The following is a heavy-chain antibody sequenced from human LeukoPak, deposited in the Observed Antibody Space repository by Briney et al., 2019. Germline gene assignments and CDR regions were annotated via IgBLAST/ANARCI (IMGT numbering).Heavy chain of an antibody. CDR1: GFTFSSYW. Sequence: GXSLRLSCAASGFTFSSYWMSWVRQAPGKGLEWVANIKQDGSEKYYVDSVKGRFTISRDNAKNSLYLQMNSLRAEDTAVYYCARDSGPYLIDYWGQGTLVTVSS. J-gene: IGHJ4*02. CDR3: ARDSGPYLIDY. CDR2: IKQDGSEK. V-gene: IGHV3-7*01. D-gene: IGHD2-2*01.